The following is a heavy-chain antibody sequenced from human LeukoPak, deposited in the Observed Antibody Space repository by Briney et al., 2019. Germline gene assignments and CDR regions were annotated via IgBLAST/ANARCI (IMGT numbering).Heavy chain of an antibody. CDR3: ARDYLQLERRPRPWFDP. CDR2: ISYDGSHK. CDR1: GFTFTTYA. D-gene: IGHD1-1*01. V-gene: IGHV3-30*03. J-gene: IGHJ5*02. Sequence: GRSLRLSCAASGFTFTTYAIHWVRQAPGKGLEWVAVISYDGSHKYYGDSVKGRFTISRDNSKNTLYLQMNSLRAEDTAVYYCARDYLQLERRPRPWFDPWAREPWSPSPQ.